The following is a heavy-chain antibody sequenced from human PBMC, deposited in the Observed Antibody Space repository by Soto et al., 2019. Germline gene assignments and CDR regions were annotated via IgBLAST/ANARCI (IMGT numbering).Heavy chain of an antibody. CDR1: GYTFTSYY. Sequence: ASVKVSCKASGYTFTSYYMHWVRQAPGQVLEWMGIINPSGGSTSYAQKFQGRVTMTRDTSTSTVYMELSSLRSEDTAVYYCARGERITMIVVVIDDAFDIWGQGTMVTVSS. CDR3: ARGERITMIVVVIDDAFDI. V-gene: IGHV1-46*01. D-gene: IGHD3-22*01. CDR2: INPSGGST. J-gene: IGHJ3*02.